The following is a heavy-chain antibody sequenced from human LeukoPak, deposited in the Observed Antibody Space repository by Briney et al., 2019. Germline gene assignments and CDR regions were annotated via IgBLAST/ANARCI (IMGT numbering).Heavy chain of an antibody. CDR1: GGSISSSNYY. CDR2: IYYSGST. Sequence: SETLSLTCTVSGGSISSSNYYWGWIRQPPGKGLEWIGSIYYSGSTYYNPSLKSRVTISVDTSKNQFSLRLSSVTAADTAVYYCARDREVGTDFDYWGQGTLVTVSS. D-gene: IGHD6-13*01. V-gene: IGHV4-39*07. CDR3: ARDREVGTDFDY. J-gene: IGHJ4*02.